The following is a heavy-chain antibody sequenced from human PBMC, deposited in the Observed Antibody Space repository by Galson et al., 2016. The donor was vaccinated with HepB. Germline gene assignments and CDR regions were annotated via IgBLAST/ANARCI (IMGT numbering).Heavy chain of an antibody. J-gene: IGHJ4*02. V-gene: IGHV3-64D*06. CDR1: GFTFSTYA. CDR2: ISRLGNST. Sequence: SLRLSCAASGFTFSTYAMHWVRQAPGKGLEYLSAISRLGNSTYYVESVKGRFTISRDNSKNTLYLQMSSLRTEDAAVYYCVRDLFPLAPAAIPDYWGQGTLVTVSS. D-gene: IGHD6-13*01. CDR3: VRDLFPLAPAAIPDY.